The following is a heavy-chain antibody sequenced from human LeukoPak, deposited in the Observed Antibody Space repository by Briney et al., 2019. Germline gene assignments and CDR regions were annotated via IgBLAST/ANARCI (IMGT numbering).Heavy chain of an antibody. CDR1: GFTFSSYW. D-gene: IGHD6-13*01. Sequence: GGSLRLSCAASGFTFSSYWMRWVRQAPGKGLEWVANIKQDGSEKYYVDSVKGRFTISRDNDKNSLYLQMNSLRAEDTAVYYCARVYSSSWYFDYWGQGTLVTVSS. CDR3: ARVYSSSWYFDY. J-gene: IGHJ4*02. CDR2: IKQDGSEK. V-gene: IGHV3-7*01.